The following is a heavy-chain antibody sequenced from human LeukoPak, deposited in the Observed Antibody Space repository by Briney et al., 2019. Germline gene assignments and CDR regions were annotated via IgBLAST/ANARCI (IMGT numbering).Heavy chain of an antibody. CDR3: ARALSGYDLSDY. D-gene: IGHD5-12*01. CDR2: ISSSSSYI. Sequence: GGSLRLSCAASGFTFSSYSMNWVRQAPGKGLEWVSSISSSSSYIYYADSVKGRFTISRDNAKNSLYLQMNSLRAEDTAVYYCARALSGYDLSDYWGQGTLVTVSS. CDR1: GFTFSSYS. J-gene: IGHJ4*02. V-gene: IGHV3-21*01.